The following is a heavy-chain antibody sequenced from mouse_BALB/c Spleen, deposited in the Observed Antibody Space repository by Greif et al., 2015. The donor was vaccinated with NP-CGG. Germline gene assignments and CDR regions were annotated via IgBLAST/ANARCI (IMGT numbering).Heavy chain of an antibody. V-gene: IGHV1-87*01. Sequence: QVQLQQPGAELARPGASVKLSCKASGYTFTSYWMQWVKQRPGQGLEWIGAIYPGDGDTRYTQKFKGKATLTADKSSSTAYMQLSSLASEDSAVYYCARSYYYGSSYDWYFDVWGAGTTVTVSS. CDR3: ARSYYYGSSYDWYFDV. D-gene: IGHD1-1*01. J-gene: IGHJ1*01. CDR2: IYPGDGDT. CDR1: GYTFTSYW.